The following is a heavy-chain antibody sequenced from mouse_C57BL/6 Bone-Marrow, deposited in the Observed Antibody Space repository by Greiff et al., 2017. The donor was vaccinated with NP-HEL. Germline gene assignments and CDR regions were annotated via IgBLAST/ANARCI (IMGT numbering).Heavy chain of an antibody. D-gene: IGHD2-4*01. CDR1: GFTFTDYY. Sequence: EVTLMESGGGLVQPGGSLSLSCAASGFTFTDYYMSWVRQPPGKALEWVGFIRNKANGYTIEYSASVKGRFTISRDNSQSILYLQMNALRAEDSATYYCARSIYYDYADDPFYGMDYWGQGTSVTVSS. V-gene: IGHV7-3*01. CDR2: IRNKANGYTI. J-gene: IGHJ4*01. CDR3: ARSIYYDYADDPFYGMDY.